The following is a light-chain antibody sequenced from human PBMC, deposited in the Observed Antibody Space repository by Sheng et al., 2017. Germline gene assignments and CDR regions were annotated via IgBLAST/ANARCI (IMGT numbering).Light chain of an antibody. CDR3: QQADSFPT. CDR2: AAS. J-gene: IGKJ4*01. CDR1: QGFSSY. V-gene: IGKV1-12*01. Sequence: DIQMTQSPSSVSASVGDRVTITCRASQGFSSYLAWYQQKPGKAPKLLIYAASSLQSGVPSRFSGGGSWTDFTLTISSLQPEDFATYYCQQADSFPTFGGGTKVEIK.